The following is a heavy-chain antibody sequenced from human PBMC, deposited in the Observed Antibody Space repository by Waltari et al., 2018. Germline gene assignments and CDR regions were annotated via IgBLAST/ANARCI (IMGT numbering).Heavy chain of an antibody. D-gene: IGHD4-17*01. J-gene: IGHJ4*02. V-gene: IGHV4-4*07. CDR3: ARDFERNGDSGEFDY. CDR2: IYTSGST. CDR1: GGSISSYY. Sequence: QVQLQESGPGLVKPSETLSLTCTVSGGSISSYYWSWIRQPAGKGLEWIGRIYTSGSTNYHPPLKSRVTMSVDTSKNQFSLKLSSVTAADTAVYYCARDFERNGDSGEFDYWGQGTLVTVSS.